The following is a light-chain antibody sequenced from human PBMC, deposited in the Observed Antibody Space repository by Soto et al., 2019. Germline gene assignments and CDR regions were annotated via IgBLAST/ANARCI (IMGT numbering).Light chain of an antibody. CDR3: QQYNNSPPWT. CDR2: GAS. J-gene: IGKJ1*01. CDR1: QSVSSN. V-gene: IGKV3-15*01. Sequence: EIVMTQSPATLSVSPGERATLSCRASQSVSSNLAWYQQKTGREPRILIYGASTSAPGIPARFIGSRSSTEFTPTTSSLQYEEDSVYYCQQYNNSPPWTFGQGTKVEIK.